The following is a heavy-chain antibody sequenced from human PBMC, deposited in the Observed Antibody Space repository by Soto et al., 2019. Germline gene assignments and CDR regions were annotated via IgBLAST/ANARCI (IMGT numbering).Heavy chain of an antibody. Sequence: ASVKVSCEASAFTFASYGVTWVRQAPGQGLEWMGWISAYNGNTNYAQKLQGRVTMTTDTSTSTAYMELRSLRSDDTAVYYCAIHIVGATTMRGGFDYWGQGTLVTVSS. CDR1: AFTFASYG. CDR3: AIHIVGATTMRGGFDY. V-gene: IGHV1-18*01. J-gene: IGHJ4*02. CDR2: ISAYNGNT. D-gene: IGHD1-26*01.